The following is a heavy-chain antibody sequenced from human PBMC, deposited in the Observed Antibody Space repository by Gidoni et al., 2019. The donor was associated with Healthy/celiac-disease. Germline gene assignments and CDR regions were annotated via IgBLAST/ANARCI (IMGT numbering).Heavy chain of an antibody. CDR2: TYYRSKWYN. J-gene: IGHJ4*02. CDR1: GDLVSCNRAA. Sequence: QLQLQQSGPGPVEPPPTLSLTRAISGDLVSCNRAAWNGIRQSPSGGLEWPGRTYYRSKWYNDYAVSVKSRITINPDTSKNQFSLQLNSVTPEDTAVYYCARGGSSWSTHIDYWGQGTLVTVSS. V-gene: IGHV6-1*01. D-gene: IGHD6-13*01. CDR3: ARGGSSWSTHIDY.